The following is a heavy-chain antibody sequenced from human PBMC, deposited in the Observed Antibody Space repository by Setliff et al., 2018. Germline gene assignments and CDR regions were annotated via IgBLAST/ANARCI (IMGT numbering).Heavy chain of an antibody. V-gene: IGHV4-4*07. CDR3: ARSFSRREKFLLDY. CDR2: IYIGGSA. CDR1: GGSISSYY. Sequence: SETLSLTCTVSGGSISSYYWSWIRQPAGKGLEWIGHIYIGGSANYNPSLKSRVTMSIDTSKNQFSLQLSSVTAADTAVYYCARSFSRREKFLLDYWGQGALVTVSS. J-gene: IGHJ4*02.